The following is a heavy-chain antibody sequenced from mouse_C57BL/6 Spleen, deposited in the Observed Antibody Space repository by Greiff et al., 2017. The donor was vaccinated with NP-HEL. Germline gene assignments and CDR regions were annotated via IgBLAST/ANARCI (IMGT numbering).Heavy chain of an antibody. CDR2: IYPGSGST. Sequence: QVQLQQSGAELVKPGASVKMSCKASGYTFTSYWITWVKQRPGQGLEWIGDIYPGSGSTNYNEKFKSKATLTVDTSSSTAYMQLSSLTSEDSAVYYCARWDYGYAMDYWGQGTSVTVSS. V-gene: IGHV1-55*01. CDR1: GYTFTSYW. CDR3: ARWDYGYAMDY. J-gene: IGHJ4*01. D-gene: IGHD1-1*01.